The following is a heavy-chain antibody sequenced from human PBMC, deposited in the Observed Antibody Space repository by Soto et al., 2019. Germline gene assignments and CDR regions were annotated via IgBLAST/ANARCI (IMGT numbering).Heavy chain of an antibody. CDR2: INPDSGGT. CDR3: ARKVATFFFYS. D-gene: IGHD3-3*02. Sequence: QVQLVQSGAEVKKPGASVKVSCKASGYILTDFYLHWVRQAPGQGLEWMGWINPDSGGTNYAQKFQGRVTMTRDTSINTAYLELSSLTSDDTAVYYCARKVATFFFYSWGQGTLVTVST. CDR1: GYILTDFY. J-gene: IGHJ4*02. V-gene: IGHV1-2*02.